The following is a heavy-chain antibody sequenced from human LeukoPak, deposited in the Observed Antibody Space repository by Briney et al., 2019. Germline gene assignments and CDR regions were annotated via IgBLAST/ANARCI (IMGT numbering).Heavy chain of an antibody. V-gene: IGHV3-74*01. D-gene: IGHD5-18*01. CDR1: GFTFSDCW. J-gene: IGHJ5*01. CDR3: ARGTEGYTYGEFDS. CDR2: IHRDGSST. Sequence: GGSLRLSCAASGFTFSDCWMHWVRQAPGKGLVWVSRIHRDGSSTTYADSVKGRFTISRDNAKNTLYLQMNSLRAEDTAMYYCARGTEGYTYGEFDSWGQGTLVTVSS.